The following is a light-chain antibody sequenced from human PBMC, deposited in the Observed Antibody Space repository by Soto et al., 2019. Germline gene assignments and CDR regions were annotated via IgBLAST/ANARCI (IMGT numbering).Light chain of an antibody. V-gene: IGLV2-23*01. J-gene: IGLJ1*01. CDR2: EGS. Sequence: QSALTQPASVSGSPGQSITISCTGTSSHVGSYKFVSWYQQHPGKAPKLMIYEGSKRPSGVSNRISGSKSANTASLTIPGLQTEDEADYYCCSYANSNTAYVFGTGTKVTVL. CDR1: SSHVGSYKF. CDR3: CSYANSNTAYV.